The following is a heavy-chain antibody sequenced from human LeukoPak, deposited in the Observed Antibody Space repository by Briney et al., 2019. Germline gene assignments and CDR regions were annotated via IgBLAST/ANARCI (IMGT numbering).Heavy chain of an antibody. V-gene: IGHV4-59*01. D-gene: IGHD2-2*02. CDR2: IYYSGST. Sequence: SETLSLTCTVSGGSISSYYWSWIRQPPGKGLEWIGYIYYSGSTNYNPSLKSLVTISVDTSKNQFSLKLSSVTAADTAVYYCARDRVVVVPAAINKDAFDIWGQGTMVTVSS. CDR3: ARDRVVVVPAAINKDAFDI. J-gene: IGHJ3*02. CDR1: GGSISSYY.